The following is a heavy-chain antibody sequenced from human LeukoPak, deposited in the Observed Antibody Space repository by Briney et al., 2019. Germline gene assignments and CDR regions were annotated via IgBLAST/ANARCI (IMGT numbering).Heavy chain of an antibody. D-gene: IGHD2-2*01. CDR1: GYTFTSYG. Sequence: GASVRVSCKASGYTFTSYGISWVRQAPGQGLEWMGWISAYNGNTNYAQKLQGRVTMTTDTSTSTAYMELRSLRSDDTAVYYCARVSCSSTSCYLPRYWGQGTLVTVSS. J-gene: IGHJ4*02. V-gene: IGHV1-18*01. CDR3: ARVSCSSTSCYLPRY. CDR2: ISAYNGNT.